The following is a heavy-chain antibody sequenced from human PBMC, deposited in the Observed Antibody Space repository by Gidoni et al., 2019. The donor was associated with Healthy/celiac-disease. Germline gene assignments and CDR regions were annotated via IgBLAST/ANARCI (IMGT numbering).Heavy chain of an antibody. Sequence: EVQLVESGGGLVQPVRSLRLSCATSRFTFHDYAMHWVRQSPGKGLEWVSGISWNSGSIGYADSVKGRFTISRDNAKNSLYLQMNSLRAEDTALYYCAKDRRYSYGSPFDLWGRGTLVTVSS. J-gene: IGHJ2*01. D-gene: IGHD5-18*01. CDR3: AKDRRYSYGSPFDL. CDR1: RFTFHDYA. CDR2: ISWNSGSI. V-gene: IGHV3-9*01.